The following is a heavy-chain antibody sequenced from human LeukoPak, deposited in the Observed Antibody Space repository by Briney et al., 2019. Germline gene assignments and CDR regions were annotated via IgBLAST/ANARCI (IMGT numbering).Heavy chain of an antibody. J-gene: IGHJ4*02. CDR2: IKEDGGET. CDR3: ARRKEVQTTFDY. V-gene: IGHV3-7*01. CDR1: GFVFSNYW. D-gene: IGHD4/OR15-4a*01. Sequence: GGSLRLSCVASGFVFSNYWMGWVRQAPGKGLERVANIKEDGGETYYADSVKGRFTISRDNAKNSLDLQMNSLRDEDTAVYYCARRKEVQTTFDYWGQGTLVTVSS.